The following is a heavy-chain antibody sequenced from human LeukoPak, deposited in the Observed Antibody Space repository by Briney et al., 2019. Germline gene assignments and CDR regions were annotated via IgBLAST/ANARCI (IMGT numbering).Heavy chain of an antibody. Sequence: GGSLRLSCAASGFTFSSYSMNWVRQAPGKGLEWVSSISSSSSYIYYADSVKGRFTISRDNAKNSLYLQMNSLRAEDTAVYYCARVPGYSGYDEYHYFDYWGQGTLVTVPS. CDR2: ISSSSSYI. CDR3: ARVPGYSGYDEYHYFDY. J-gene: IGHJ4*02. D-gene: IGHD5-12*01. CDR1: GFTFSSYS. V-gene: IGHV3-21*01.